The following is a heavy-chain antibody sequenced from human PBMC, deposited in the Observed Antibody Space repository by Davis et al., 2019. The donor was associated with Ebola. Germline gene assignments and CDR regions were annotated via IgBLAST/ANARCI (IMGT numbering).Heavy chain of an antibody. J-gene: IGHJ3*02. CDR2: IYTGDSDT. V-gene: IGHV5-51*01. Sequence: GGSLRLSCKDSGNSFTSHWIGWVRQMHGKGLEWMGIIYTGDSDTRYRPSFRGQVTISADKSIKTAFLQWSSLKASDTAMYYCASLRRTITGMDDAFDIWGQGTMVTVSS. D-gene: IGHD2-8*02. CDR1: GNSFTSHW. CDR3: ASLRRTITGMDDAFDI.